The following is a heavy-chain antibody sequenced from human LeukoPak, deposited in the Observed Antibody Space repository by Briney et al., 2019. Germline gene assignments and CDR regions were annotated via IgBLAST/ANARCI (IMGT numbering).Heavy chain of an antibody. CDR1: GFTFSSYS. CDR2: ISSSSSYI. J-gene: IGHJ4*02. CDR3: ARDRSSGWSFDY. Sequence: GGSLRLSCAASGFTFSSYSMNWVRQAPGKGLEWDSSISSSSSYIYYADSVRGRFTISRDSAKNSLYLQMNSLRAEDTAVYYCARDRSSGWSFDYWGQGTLVTVSS. D-gene: IGHD6-19*01. V-gene: IGHV3-21*01.